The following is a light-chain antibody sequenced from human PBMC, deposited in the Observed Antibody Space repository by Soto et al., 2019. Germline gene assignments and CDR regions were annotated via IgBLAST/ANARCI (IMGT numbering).Light chain of an antibody. Sequence: QLVLTQAPSASGTPGQRVTISCSGSSSNIGSNTVNWYQHLPGTAPKLLIYSDNQRPSGVPDRFSGSKSGTSASLAISGLQSEDEADYYCAALDDIVSGPGVVFGGGTKLTVL. CDR2: SDN. CDR1: SSNIGSNT. J-gene: IGLJ2*01. V-gene: IGLV1-44*01. CDR3: AALDDIVSGPGVV.